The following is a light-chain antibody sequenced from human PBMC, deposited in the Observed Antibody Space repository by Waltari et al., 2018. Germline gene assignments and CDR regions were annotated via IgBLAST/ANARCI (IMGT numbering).Light chain of an antibody. Sequence: QSALTQPASVSGSPGQSITLSCTGTSDDIGRYNYVSWYQLHPGKPPKLIIYEVKYRPPGVSSRFSGSRSANTASLTISGLQAEDEADYCCSAYTTSNTLVFGTGTYVTVL. V-gene: IGLV2-14*01. CDR2: EVK. CDR3: SAYTTSNTLV. CDR1: SDDIGRYNY. J-gene: IGLJ1*01.